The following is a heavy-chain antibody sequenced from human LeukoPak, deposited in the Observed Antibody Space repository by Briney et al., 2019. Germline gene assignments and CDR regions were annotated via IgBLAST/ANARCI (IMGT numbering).Heavy chain of an antibody. CDR2: IYHSGST. J-gene: IGHJ6*03. D-gene: IGHD3-10*01. Sequence: SETLSLTCTVSGGSISTYYWSWIRQPPGKGLEWIGYIYHSGSTNYNPSLKSRVTISVDTSKNQFSLKLSAVTAADTAVYYCASVRRGFGESSKYYSYYYSAVWGNGTTVTISS. V-gene: IGHV4-59*08. CDR1: GGSISTYY. CDR3: ASVRRGFGESSKYYSYYYSAV.